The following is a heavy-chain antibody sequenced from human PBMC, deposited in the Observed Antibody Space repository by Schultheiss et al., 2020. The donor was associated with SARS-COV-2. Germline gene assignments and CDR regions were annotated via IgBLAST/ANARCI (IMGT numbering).Heavy chain of an antibody. Sequence: SETLSLTCALYGGSFSGYYWTWIRQSPGKGLEWIGEINHSGSTNYNPSLKSRVTISVDTSKNQFSLKLSSVTAADTAVYYCARDVIVVVPEDYYYYGMDVWGQGTTVTVSS. J-gene: IGHJ6*02. CDR3: ARDVIVVVPEDYYYYGMDV. D-gene: IGHD2-2*01. CDR2: INHSGST. CDR1: GGSFSGYY. V-gene: IGHV4-34*01.